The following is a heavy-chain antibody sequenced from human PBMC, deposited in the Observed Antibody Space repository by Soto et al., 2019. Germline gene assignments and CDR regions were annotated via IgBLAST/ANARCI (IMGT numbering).Heavy chain of an antibody. CDR3: ARHWDYDSSGYYPKTTNGMDV. CDR2: IDPSDSYT. Sequence: PXESVKTSCKGSGYSFTSYWISWVGQMPGKGLEWMGRIDPSDSYTNYSPSFQGHVTISADKSISTAYLQWSSLKASDTAMYYCARHWDYDSSGYYPKTTNGMDVWGQGTTVTVSS. CDR1: GYSFTSYW. J-gene: IGHJ6*02. V-gene: IGHV5-10-1*01. D-gene: IGHD3-22*01.